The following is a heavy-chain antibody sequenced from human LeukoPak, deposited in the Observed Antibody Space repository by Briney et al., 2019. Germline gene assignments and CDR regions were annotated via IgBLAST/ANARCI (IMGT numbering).Heavy chain of an antibody. J-gene: IGHJ6*02. CDR1: GFTVSSNY. V-gene: IGHV3-66*01. CDR2: IYSGGST. Sequence: PGGPLRLSCAASGFTVSSNYMSWVRQAPGKGLEWVSVIYSGGSTYYADSVKGRFTISRDNSKNTLYLQMNSLRAEDTAVYYCARERYYYYGMDVWGQGTTVTVSS. CDR3: ARERYYYYGMDV.